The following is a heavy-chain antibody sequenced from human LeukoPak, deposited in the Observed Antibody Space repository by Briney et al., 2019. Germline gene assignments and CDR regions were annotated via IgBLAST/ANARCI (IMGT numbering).Heavy chain of an antibody. CDR2: ISYDGSAK. V-gene: IGHV3-33*05. Sequence: GGSLRLSCAASGSTFSNYGMLWVRQAPGEGLEWVAHISYDGSAKYYGDSLKGRFTISRDNSKNTLFLQMNSLGAEDTAVYFCARGWGSNVYASALDIWGQGTMVTVSS. CDR3: ARGWGSNVYASALDI. CDR1: GSTFSNYG. J-gene: IGHJ3*02. D-gene: IGHD3-16*01.